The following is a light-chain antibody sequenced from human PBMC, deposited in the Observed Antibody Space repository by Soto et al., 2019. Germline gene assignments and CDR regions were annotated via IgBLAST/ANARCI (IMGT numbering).Light chain of an antibody. V-gene: IGKV3-20*01. Sequence: SPCTLSLTPEERATLSCRASQSVSSRYLAWYQQKPGQAPRLLIYGASSRATGIPDRFSGSGSGTEFTLTICCLQSEDFAVYYCEPYYLLWRFGQGTKVDI. CDR2: GAS. CDR3: EPYYLLWR. CDR1: QSVSSRY. J-gene: IGKJ1*01.